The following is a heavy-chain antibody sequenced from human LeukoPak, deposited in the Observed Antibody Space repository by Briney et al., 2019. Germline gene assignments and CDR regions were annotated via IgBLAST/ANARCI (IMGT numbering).Heavy chain of an antibody. D-gene: IGHD6-13*01. CDR2: SSHSGSV. J-gene: IGHJ1*01. V-gene: IGHV4-38-2*02. CDR3: AREVTGSTWSAEFQH. CDR1: GSSISRDYY. Sequence: PSETLSLTCTVSGSSISRDYYWGWIRQPPGKGLEWIGSSSHSGSVYYNPSLESRATISVDTPKNQFSLKLTAVTAADTAFYYCAREVTGSTWSAEFQHWGQGTLVTVSS.